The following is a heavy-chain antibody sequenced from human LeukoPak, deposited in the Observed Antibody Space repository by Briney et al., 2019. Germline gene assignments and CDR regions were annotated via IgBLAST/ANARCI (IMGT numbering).Heavy chain of an antibody. CDR3: ARDSFKRFDP. J-gene: IGHJ5*02. V-gene: IGHV4-38-2*02. CDR1: GYSVTSGYY. Sequence: SETLSLTCTVSGYSVTSGYYWGWIRQPPGKGLEWIGKIYYSGSTNYNPYLKSRVTISVDTSKNQFSLKLSSVTAADTAVYYCARDSFKRFDPWGQGTLVTVSS. CDR2: IYYSGST.